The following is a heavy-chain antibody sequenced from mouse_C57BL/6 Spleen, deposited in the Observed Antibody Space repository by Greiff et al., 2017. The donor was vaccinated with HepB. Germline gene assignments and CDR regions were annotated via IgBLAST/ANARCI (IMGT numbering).Heavy chain of an antibody. V-gene: IGHV1-82*01. Sequence: QVQLQQSGPELVKPGASVKISCKASGYAFSSSWMNWVKQRPGKGLEWIGRIYPGDGDTNYNGKFKGKATLTADKSSSTAYMQLSSLTSEDSAVYFCARHYYGSSYPFFDYWGQGTTLTVS. CDR3: ARHYYGSSYPFFDY. CDR2: IYPGDGDT. J-gene: IGHJ2*01. D-gene: IGHD1-1*01. CDR1: GYAFSSSW.